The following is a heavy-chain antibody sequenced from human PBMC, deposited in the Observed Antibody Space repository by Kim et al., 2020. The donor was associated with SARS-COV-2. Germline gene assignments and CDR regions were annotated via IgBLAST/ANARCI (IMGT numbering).Heavy chain of an antibody. CDR3: ATGVGDF. D-gene: IGHD2-15*01. Sequence: GGSLRLSCAASGFTFSSYGMHWVRQAPGKGLEWVALLSYDGTNKYYADSMKGRFTISRDNSKNTVYLQMNSLRAEDTAVYYCATGVGDFWGQGTLVTVSS. CDR2: LSYDGTNK. V-gene: IGHV3-30*03. CDR1: GFTFSSYG. J-gene: IGHJ4*02.